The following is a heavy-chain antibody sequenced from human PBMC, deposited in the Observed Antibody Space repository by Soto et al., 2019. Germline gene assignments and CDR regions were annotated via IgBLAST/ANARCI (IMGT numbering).Heavy chain of an antibody. D-gene: IGHD5-12*01. V-gene: IGHV5-51*01. CDR3: ARQDGYALYYFDS. Sequence: GESLKISCKVSGYSFNNYWIGWVRQMPGKGLEWMGIIYPGDSDTRYSPSFRGHVTISADKSISSAYLQRSSLKASDTAMYYCARQDGYALYYFDSWGQGTLVTVSS. CDR2: IYPGDSDT. J-gene: IGHJ4*02. CDR1: GYSFNNYW.